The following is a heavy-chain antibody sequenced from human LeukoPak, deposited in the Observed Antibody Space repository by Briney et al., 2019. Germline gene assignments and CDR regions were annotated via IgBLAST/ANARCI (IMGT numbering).Heavy chain of an antibody. Sequence: SQTLSLTCAISGDSVSSNSAAWTWIRQSPSRGLEWLGRTYYRSKWYNDYTVSVKSRITIKPDTSKNQFSLQLNSVTPDDTAVYYCARVVGREVDYWGQGTLVTVSS. CDR3: ARVVGREVDY. D-gene: IGHD1-26*01. CDR1: GDSVSSNSAA. J-gene: IGHJ4*02. CDR2: TYYRSKWYN. V-gene: IGHV6-1*01.